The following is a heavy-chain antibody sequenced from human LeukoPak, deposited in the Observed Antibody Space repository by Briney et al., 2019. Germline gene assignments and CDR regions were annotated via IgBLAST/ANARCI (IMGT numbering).Heavy chain of an antibody. V-gene: IGHV3-7*03. CDR1: GFTFSGFW. CDR3: AKGTTYYYDSSGYYIDY. Sequence: GGSLRLSCAVSGFTFSGFWMSWSRQAPGKGLEWVASINSDGSEGYYADVVKGRFTISGDNAKNSLYLQMNSLRAEDTALYYCAKGTTYYYDSSGYYIDYWGQGTLVTVSS. J-gene: IGHJ4*02. CDR2: INSDGSEG. D-gene: IGHD3-22*01.